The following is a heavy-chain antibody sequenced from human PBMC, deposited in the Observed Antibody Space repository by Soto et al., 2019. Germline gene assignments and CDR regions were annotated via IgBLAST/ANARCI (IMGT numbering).Heavy chain of an antibody. D-gene: IGHD1-7*01. CDR1: GGTFSSYA. V-gene: IGHV1-69*12. CDR2: IIPIFGTA. Sequence: QVQLVQSGAAVKKPGSSVKVSCKASGGTFSSYAISWVRQAPGQGLEWMGGIIPIFGTANYAQKFQGRVTITADESTSTAYMELSSLRSEDTAVYYCASRGRNYVNYYYGMDVWGQGTTVTVSS. J-gene: IGHJ6*02. CDR3: ASRGRNYVNYYYGMDV.